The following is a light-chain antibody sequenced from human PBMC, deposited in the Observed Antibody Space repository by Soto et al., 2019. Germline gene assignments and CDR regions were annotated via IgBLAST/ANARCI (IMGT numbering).Light chain of an antibody. CDR2: DDS. V-gene: IGLV3-21*02. Sequence: SYELTQPPSVSVAPGQTARITCGGNNIGSESVHWYQQKPGQAPMVVVYDDSDRPSGIPERFSGSNSGNTATLTISRVEGGDEADYYCHVWHSGGDHSVFGGGTKRTVL. CDR3: HVWHSGGDHSV. CDR1: NIGSES. J-gene: IGLJ3*02.